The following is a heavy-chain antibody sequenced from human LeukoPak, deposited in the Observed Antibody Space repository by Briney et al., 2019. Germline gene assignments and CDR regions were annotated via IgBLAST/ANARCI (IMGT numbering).Heavy chain of an antibody. J-gene: IGHJ4*02. CDR1: GFTFSSYA. CDR3: AKDRDGPGTYDY. Sequence: QPGGSLRLSCAASGFTFSSYAMSWVRQAPGKGLEWVSAISGSGGSTYYADSVKGRFAISRDNSKNTLYLQMNSLRAEDTAVYYCAKDRDGPGTYDYWGQGTLVTVSS. CDR2: ISGSGGST. V-gene: IGHV3-23*01. D-gene: IGHD5-24*01.